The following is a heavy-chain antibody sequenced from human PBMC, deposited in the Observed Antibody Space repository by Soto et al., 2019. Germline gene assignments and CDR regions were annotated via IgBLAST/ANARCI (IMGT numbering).Heavy chain of an antibody. V-gene: IGHV1-69*04. CDR2: IIPILGIA. Sequence: SVKVSCKASGYTFTSYDISWVRQAPGQGLEWMGRIIPILGIANYAQKFQGRVTITADKSTSTAYMELSSLRSEDTAVYYCATYLGYCSSTSCYSHYYYYYYMDVWGKGTTVTVSS. CDR3: ATYLGYCSSTSCYSHYYYYYYMDV. D-gene: IGHD2-2*02. CDR1: GYTFTSYD. J-gene: IGHJ6*03.